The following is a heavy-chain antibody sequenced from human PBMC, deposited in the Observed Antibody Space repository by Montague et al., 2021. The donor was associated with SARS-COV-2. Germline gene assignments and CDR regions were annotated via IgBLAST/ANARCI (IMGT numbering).Heavy chain of an antibody. D-gene: IGHD3-3*01. J-gene: IGHJ2*01. V-gene: IGHV4-39*01. CDR1: GGSISSSYY. CDR3: ARLDRDITIFGVFRGYFDL. CDR2: INYSGST. Sequence: SETLSLTCIVSGGSISSSYYWGCIRQPPGKGLVWIGSINYSGSTYYNTSLKSRVTISVDTSKNQFSLKLSSVTAADTAAYYCARLDRDITIFGVFRGYFDLWGRGTLVTVSS.